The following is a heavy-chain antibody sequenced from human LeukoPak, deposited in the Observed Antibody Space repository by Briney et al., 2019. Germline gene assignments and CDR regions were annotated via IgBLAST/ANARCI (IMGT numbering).Heavy chain of an antibody. Sequence: GSLRLSCAASGFTFSSYAMSWVRQAPGKGLEWVSAISGSGGSTYYADSVKGRFTISRDNSKNTLYLQMNSLRAEDTAVYYCAKGRYCSSTGCYEAGGDYWGQGTLVTVSS. D-gene: IGHD2-2*01. J-gene: IGHJ4*02. V-gene: IGHV3-23*01. CDR2: ISGSGGST. CDR1: GFTFSSYA. CDR3: AKGRYCSSTGCYEAGGDY.